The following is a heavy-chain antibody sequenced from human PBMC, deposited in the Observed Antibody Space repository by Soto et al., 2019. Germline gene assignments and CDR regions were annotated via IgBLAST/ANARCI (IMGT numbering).Heavy chain of an antibody. J-gene: IGHJ4*02. CDR2: IIPIFGTA. V-gene: IGHV1-69*01. Sequence: QVQLVQSGAEVKKPXXSXKVSCKASGGTFSSYAISWVRQAPGQGLEWMGGIIPIFGTANYAQKFQGRVTITADESTSTAYMELSSLRSEDTAVYYCARDEVALYGAPFNWGQGTLVTVSS. CDR1: GGTFSSYA. D-gene: IGHD4-17*01. CDR3: ARDEVALYGAPFN.